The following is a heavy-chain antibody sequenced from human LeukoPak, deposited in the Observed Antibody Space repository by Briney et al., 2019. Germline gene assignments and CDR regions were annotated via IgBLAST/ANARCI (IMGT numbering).Heavy chain of an antibody. V-gene: IGHV4-61*02. D-gene: IGHD1-1*01. CDR2: IYTSGST. J-gene: IGHJ5*02. Sequence: SETLSLTCTVSGGSISSGSYYWSWIRQPAGKRLEWIGRIYTSGSTNYNPSLKSRVTISVDTSKNQFSLKLSSVTAADTAVYYCARFDGIPGWFDPWGQGTLVTVSS. CDR3: ARFDGIPGWFDP. CDR1: GGSISSGSYY.